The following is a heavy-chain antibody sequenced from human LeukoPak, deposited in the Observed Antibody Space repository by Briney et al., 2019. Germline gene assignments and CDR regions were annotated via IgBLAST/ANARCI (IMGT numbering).Heavy chain of an antibody. D-gene: IGHD6-6*01. CDR3: VRYSSSSMDY. V-gene: IGHV3-11*01. J-gene: IGHJ4*02. CDR2: ISNSGYTI. CDR1: GFTFSDYQ. Sequence: PGGSLRLSCAASGFTFSDYQMSWIRQAPGKGLEWASYISNSGYTIYYADSVKGRFTISRDNAKNSLYLQVNSLRAEDTAVYYCVRYSSSSMDYWGQGTLVTVSS.